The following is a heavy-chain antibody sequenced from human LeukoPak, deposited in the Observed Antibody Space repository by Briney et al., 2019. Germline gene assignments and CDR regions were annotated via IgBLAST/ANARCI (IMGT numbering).Heavy chain of an antibody. Sequence: ASVKVSCKASGGTFSSYAISWVRQAPGQGLEWMGWISAYNGNTNYAQKLQGRVTMTTDTSTSTAYMELRSLRSDDTAVYYCARDPGIAAAGPFDYWGQGTLVTVSS. CDR3: ARDPGIAAAGPFDY. CDR2: ISAYNGNT. V-gene: IGHV1-18*01. J-gene: IGHJ4*02. D-gene: IGHD6-13*01. CDR1: GGTFSSYA.